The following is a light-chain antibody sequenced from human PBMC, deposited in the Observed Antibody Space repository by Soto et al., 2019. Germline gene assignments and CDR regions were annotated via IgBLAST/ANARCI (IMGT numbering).Light chain of an antibody. CDR1: SSNIGNNY. J-gene: IGLJ2*01. V-gene: IGLV1-51*01. CDR2: GNN. CDR3: GTWDSSLSVGV. Sequence: QSVLTQPPSVSAAPGQKVTISCSGSSSNIGNNYVSWYQQLPGTAPKLLIYGNNKRPSGIPDRFSASKSGTSATLGITGLQTGDEADYYCGTWDSSLSVGVFGGGTKVTVL.